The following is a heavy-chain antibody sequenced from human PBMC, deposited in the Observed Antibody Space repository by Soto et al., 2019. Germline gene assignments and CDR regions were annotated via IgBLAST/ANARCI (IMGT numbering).Heavy chain of an antibody. D-gene: IGHD3-9*01. CDR2: ISAYNGNT. CDR1: GYTFTSYG. V-gene: IGHV1-18*01. CDR3: ARDVDDDTSDDFDI. J-gene: IGHJ4*02. Sequence: ASVKVSCKASGYTFTSYGISWVRQAPGQGLEWMGWISAYNGNTNYAQKLQGRVTMTTDTSTSTAYMELRSLRSDDTAVYYCARDVDDDTSDDFDIWGQGTLVTVSS.